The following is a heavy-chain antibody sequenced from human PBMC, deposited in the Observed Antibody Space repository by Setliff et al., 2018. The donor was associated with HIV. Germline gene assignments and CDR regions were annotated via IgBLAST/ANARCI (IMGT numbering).Heavy chain of an antibody. V-gene: IGHV5-51*01. CDR2: IYPGDSDT. J-gene: IGHJ4*02. Sequence: PRESLKISCRGSGYRFTDYWLGWVRQMPGKGLEWMGVIYPGDSDTRYNPSFQGQVAISADKSISTAYLQWSSLKASDTAMYYCATPISITSGSAFDYWGQGTLVTVSS. D-gene: IGHD2-2*01. CDR1: GYRFTDYW. CDR3: ATPISITSGSAFDY.